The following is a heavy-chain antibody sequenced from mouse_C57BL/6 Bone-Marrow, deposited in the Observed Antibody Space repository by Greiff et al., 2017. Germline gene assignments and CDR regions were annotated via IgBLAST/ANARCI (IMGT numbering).Heavy chain of an antibody. Sequence: VQLHQSGAELVRPGASVTLSCKASGYTFTDYEMHWVKQTPVHGLEWIGAIDPETGGTAYNQKFKGKAILTADKSSSTAYMELRSLTSEDSAVYYCTRRCYYYGGSFAYWGQGTLVTVSA. CDR3: TRRCYYYGGSFAY. D-gene: IGHD1-1*01. J-gene: IGHJ3*01. CDR2: IDPETGGT. V-gene: IGHV1-15*01. CDR1: GYTFTDYE.